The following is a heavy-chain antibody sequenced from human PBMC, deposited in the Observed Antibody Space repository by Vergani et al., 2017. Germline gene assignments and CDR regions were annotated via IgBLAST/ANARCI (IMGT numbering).Heavy chain of an antibody. J-gene: IGHJ4*02. V-gene: IGHV3-33*01. CDR2: IHYDGSHE. CDR3: ARDRGCATLSCYFSGSFAY. Sequence: QVQLVESGGGVGQPGRSLRLSCAASGFSFSSFGFHWGRQGPGKGLEWVAFIHYDGSHEYYIDSVKGRFTISRDNSKNTLFLQMNGLRAEDTAVYYCARDRGCATLSCYFSGSFAYCGLGTLVSVS. D-gene: IGHD2-2*01. CDR1: GFSFSSFG.